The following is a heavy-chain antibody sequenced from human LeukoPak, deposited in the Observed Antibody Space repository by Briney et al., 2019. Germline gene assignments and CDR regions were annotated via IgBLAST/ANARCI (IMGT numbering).Heavy chain of an antibody. CDR3: AKDMVGVGGDAFDI. CDR1: GFTFDDYA. Sequence: SGRSLRLSCAASGFTFDDYAMPWVRQAPGKGLEWVSGISWNSGSIGYADSVKGRFTISRDNAKNSLYLQMNSLRAEDTVLYYCAKDMVGVGGDAFDIWGQGTMVTVSS. V-gene: IGHV3-9*01. J-gene: IGHJ3*02. D-gene: IGHD2-8*01. CDR2: ISWNSGSI.